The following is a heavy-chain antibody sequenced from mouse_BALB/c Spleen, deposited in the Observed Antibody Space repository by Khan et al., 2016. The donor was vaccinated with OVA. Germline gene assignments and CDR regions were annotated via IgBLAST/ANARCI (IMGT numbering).Heavy chain of an antibody. CDR1: GYTFTNYW. CDR2: IYPGNGNT. J-gene: IGHJ4*01. V-gene: IGHV1-63*02. D-gene: IGHD1-1*01. Sequence: QVQLKQSGAELVRPGTSVKMSCKAAGYTFTNYWMGWMKQRPGHGLEWIGDIYPGNGNTNYNEKFQGKVTLTADTSSSTAYLQLSSLTSEDSAIYSGARPCHCGTNYATMDDWGQGTSVTVSS. CDR3: ARPCHCGTNYATMDD.